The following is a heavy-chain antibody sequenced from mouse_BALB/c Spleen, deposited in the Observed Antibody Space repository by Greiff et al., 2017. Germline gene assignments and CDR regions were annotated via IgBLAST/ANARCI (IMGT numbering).Heavy chain of an antibody. CDR3: ARGHYYGSSYVDYAMDY. D-gene: IGHD1-1*01. V-gene: IGHV1-87*01. Sequence: VQLQQSGAELARPGASVKLSCKASGYTFTSYWMQWVKQRPGQGLEWIGAIYPGDGDTRYTQKFKGKATLTADKSSSTAYMQLSSLASEDSAVYYCARGHYYGSSYVDYAMDYWGQGTSVTVSS. CDR1: GYTFTSYW. J-gene: IGHJ4*01. CDR2: IYPGDGDT.